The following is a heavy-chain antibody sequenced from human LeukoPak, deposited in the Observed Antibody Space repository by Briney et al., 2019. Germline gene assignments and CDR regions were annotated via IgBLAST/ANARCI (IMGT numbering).Heavy chain of an antibody. Sequence: GASVKVSCKASGGTFSSYAISWVRQAPGQGLEWMGRIIPILGIANYAQKFQGRVTITADKSTSTAYMELSSLRSEDTAVYYCARDEGGSSSSQVDYWGQGTLVTVSS. CDR2: IIPILGIA. V-gene: IGHV1-69*04. CDR3: ARDEGGSSSSQVDY. D-gene: IGHD6-6*01. CDR1: GGTFSSYA. J-gene: IGHJ4*02.